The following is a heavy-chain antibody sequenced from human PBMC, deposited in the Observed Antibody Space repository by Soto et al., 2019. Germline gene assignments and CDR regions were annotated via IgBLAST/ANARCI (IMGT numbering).Heavy chain of an antibody. V-gene: IGHV3-21*01. CDR3: AGDRSGYYRDWFDP. J-gene: IGHJ5*02. CDR2: ISSSSSYI. Sequence: RRLSCAASGFTFSSYSMNWIRQAPGKGLEWVSSISSSSSYIYYADSVKGRFTISRDNAKNSLYLQMNSLRAEDTAVYYCAGDRSGYYRDWFDPWGQGTLVTVSS. D-gene: IGHD3-3*01. CDR1: GFTFSSYS.